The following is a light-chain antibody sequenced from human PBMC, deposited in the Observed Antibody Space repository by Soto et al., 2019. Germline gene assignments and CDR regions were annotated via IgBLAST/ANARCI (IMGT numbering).Light chain of an antibody. CDR3: SSYTSSSTRV. J-gene: IGLJ1*01. CDR2: DVS. V-gene: IGLV2-14*03. CDR1: SSDVGGYNY. Sequence: SVLTQPASVSGYPGQSITISCTGTSSDVGGYNYVSWYQHHPGKAPKLLIYDVSNGPSGVSNRFFGSKSGNTASLTISGLQPEDEADYYCSSYTSSSTRVFGTSTKVTVL.